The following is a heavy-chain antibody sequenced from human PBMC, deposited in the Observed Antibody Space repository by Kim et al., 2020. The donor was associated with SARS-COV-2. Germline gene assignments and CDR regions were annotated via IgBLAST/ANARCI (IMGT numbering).Heavy chain of an antibody. CDR1: GFTFSSYS. J-gene: IGHJ4*02. CDR3: ARGSSPGPVWGSYRYVDY. V-gene: IGHV3-21*01. Sequence: GGSLRLSCAASGFTFSSYSMNWVRQAPGKGLEWVSSISSSSSYIYYADSVKGRFTISRDNAKNSLYLQMNSLRAEDTAVYYCARGSSPGPVWGSYRYVDYWGQGTLVTVSS. CDR2: ISSSSSYI. D-gene: IGHD3-16*02.